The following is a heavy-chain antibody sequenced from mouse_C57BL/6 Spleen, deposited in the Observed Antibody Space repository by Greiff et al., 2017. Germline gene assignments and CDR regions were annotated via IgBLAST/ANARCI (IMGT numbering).Heavy chain of an antibody. CDR1: GYTFTSYW. CDR2: IDPSDSET. J-gene: IGHJ3*01. D-gene: IGHD1-1*01. Sequence: VQLQQPGAELVRPGSSVKLSCKASGYTFTSYWMHWVKQRPIQGLEWIGNIDPSDSETHYNQKFKDKATLTVDKSSSTAYMQLSSLTSEDSAVYYCARDYYGSSYRFAYWGQGTLVTVSA. CDR3: ARDYYGSSYRFAY. V-gene: IGHV1-52*01.